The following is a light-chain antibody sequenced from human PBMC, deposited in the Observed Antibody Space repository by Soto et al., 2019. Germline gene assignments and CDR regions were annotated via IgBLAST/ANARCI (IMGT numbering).Light chain of an antibody. CDR1: ANDY. CDR3: TSFISRTSPIL. J-gene: IGLJ2*01. CDR2: EVT. V-gene: IGLV2-14*01. Sequence: QSALAQPASVSGSPGQSITISCSGSANDYVSWYQHHPGKAPRLLLYEVTHRPSGVSHRFSGSKSGNTASLTISGLQPEDEAHYYCTSFISRTSPILFG.